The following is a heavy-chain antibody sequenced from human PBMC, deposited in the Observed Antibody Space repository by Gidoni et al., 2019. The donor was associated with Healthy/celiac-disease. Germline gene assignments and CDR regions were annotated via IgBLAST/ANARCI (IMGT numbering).Heavy chain of an antibody. D-gene: IGHD3-3*01. CDR1: GGSFSGYY. J-gene: IGHJ4*02. Sequence: QEQLQQWGAGLLKPSETLSLTCDVYGGSFSGYYWSWIRQPPGKGLEWLGETNHSGSTNYNPSLKIRVTISVDTSKNQFSLKLSSVTAAYTAVYYCARVPRYDFWSGYSSYYFDYWGQGTLVTVSS. V-gene: IGHV4-34*01. CDR2: TNHSGST. CDR3: ARVPRYDFWSGYSSYYFDY.